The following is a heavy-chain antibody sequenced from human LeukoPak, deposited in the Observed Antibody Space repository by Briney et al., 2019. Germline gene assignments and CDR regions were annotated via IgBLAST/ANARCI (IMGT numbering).Heavy chain of an antibody. D-gene: IGHD2-15*01. CDR3: ARRYCSDGSCYSIDY. CDR1: GFTFNNYW. Sequence: PGGSLRLSCAASGFTFNNYWMSWIRQAPGKGLEWVANINKDGSEKYYVDSVKGRFTISRDNSLYLQMNSPRAEDTAVYYCARRYCSDGSCYSIDYWGQGTLVTVSS. V-gene: IGHV3-7*01. J-gene: IGHJ4*02. CDR2: INKDGSEK.